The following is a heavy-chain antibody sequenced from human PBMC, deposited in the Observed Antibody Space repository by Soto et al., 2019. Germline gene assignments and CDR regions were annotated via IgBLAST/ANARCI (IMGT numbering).Heavy chain of an antibody. CDR3: ARSHFWSGDYKDAFDI. J-gene: IGHJ3*02. Sequence: QVQLVQSGAEVTKPGASVKVSCKASGYIFTGYYIQWVRQAPGQGLEWMGWINPNSGGTKFAQKFQGRVTMTSDTSTNTGYMELRRLRSDDTAVYYCARSHFWSGDYKDAFDIWGQGTMVTVSS. CDR1: GYIFTGYY. V-gene: IGHV1-2*02. CDR2: INPNSGGT. D-gene: IGHD3-3*02.